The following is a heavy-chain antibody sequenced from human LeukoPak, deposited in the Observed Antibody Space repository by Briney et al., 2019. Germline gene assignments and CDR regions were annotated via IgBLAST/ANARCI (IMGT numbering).Heavy chain of an antibody. CDR1: GFTFSSYV. Sequence: GGSLRLSCAASGFTFSSYVMHWVRQAPGKGLEWVAIISYDGGNEYYADSVKGRFTISRDNAKKSLYLQMNSLRADDTAVYYCARGASVVAGNDNAFDIWGQGTMVTVSS. D-gene: IGHD6-19*01. V-gene: IGHV3-30*04. CDR2: ISYDGGNE. CDR3: ARGASVVAGNDNAFDI. J-gene: IGHJ3*02.